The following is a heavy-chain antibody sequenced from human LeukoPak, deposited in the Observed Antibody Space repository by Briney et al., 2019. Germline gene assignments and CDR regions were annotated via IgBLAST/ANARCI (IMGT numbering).Heavy chain of an antibody. V-gene: IGHV4-61*02. CDR2: IYTSGST. J-gene: IGHJ4*02. D-gene: IGHD2-21*01. CDR1: GGSISSGSYY. Sequence: PSQTLSLTCTVSGGSISSGSYYWSWIRQPAGKGLEWIGRIYTSGSTYYNPSLKSRVTISVDTSKNQFSLKLSSVTAADTAVYYCARGQWWGSPSGTFDYWGQGTLVTVSS. CDR3: ARGQWWGSPSGTFDY.